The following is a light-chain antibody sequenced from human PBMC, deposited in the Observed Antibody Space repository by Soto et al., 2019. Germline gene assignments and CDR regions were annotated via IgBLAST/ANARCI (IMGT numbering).Light chain of an antibody. CDR3: QQRSSWPPD. CDR2: DTS. Sequence: EIVMTQSPATLSVSPVERATLSCRASQSVSSNLAWYQQKPGQAPRLLISDTSTRATGIPARFSGSGSETDFTLTISGLEPEDVAVYYCQQRSSWPPDFGGGTKVDIK. CDR1: QSVSSN. J-gene: IGKJ4*01. V-gene: IGKV3-11*01.